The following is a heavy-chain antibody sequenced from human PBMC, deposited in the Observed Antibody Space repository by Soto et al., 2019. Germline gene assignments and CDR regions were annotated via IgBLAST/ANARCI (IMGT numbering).Heavy chain of an antibody. CDR1: GYTLTELS. D-gene: IGHD4-4*01. V-gene: IGHV1-24*01. Sequence: ASVKVSCKVSGYTLTELSMHWVRQAPGKGLEWMGGFDPEDGETIYAQKFQGRVTMTEDTSTDTAYMELSSLRSEDTAVYYCATDQKDYSIPQRWFAPWGQGTLVTVSS. CDR3: ATDQKDYSIPQRWFAP. CDR2: FDPEDGET. J-gene: IGHJ5*02.